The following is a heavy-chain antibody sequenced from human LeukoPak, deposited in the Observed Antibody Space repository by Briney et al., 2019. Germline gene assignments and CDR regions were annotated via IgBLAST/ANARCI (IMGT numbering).Heavy chain of an antibody. J-gene: IGHJ4*02. CDR1: GFTFSSYG. CDR3: ARDLESSTSCLAY. Sequence: QAGRSLRLSCAASGFTFSSYGMHWVRQAPGKGLEWVAVIWYDGSNKYYADSVKGRFTISRDNSKNTLYLQMNSLRAEDTAVYYCARDLESSTSCLAYWGQGTVVTVSS. D-gene: IGHD2-2*01. CDR2: IWYDGSNK. V-gene: IGHV3-33*01.